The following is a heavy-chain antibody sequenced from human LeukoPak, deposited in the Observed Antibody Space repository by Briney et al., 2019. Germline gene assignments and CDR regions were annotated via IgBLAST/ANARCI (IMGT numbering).Heavy chain of an antibody. D-gene: IGHD2-15*01. J-gene: IGHJ4*02. V-gene: IGHV3-30*03. CDR2: ISNDGSNK. CDR1: GFTFRSYG. Sequence: PGGSLRLSCAASGFTFRSYGMHWVRQAPGKGLEWVAVISNDGSNKYYADSVKGRFTISRDNSKNTLYLQMNSLRAEDTAVYYCARDPGYCSGGSCYDYWGQGTLVTVSS. CDR3: ARDPGYCSGGSCYDY.